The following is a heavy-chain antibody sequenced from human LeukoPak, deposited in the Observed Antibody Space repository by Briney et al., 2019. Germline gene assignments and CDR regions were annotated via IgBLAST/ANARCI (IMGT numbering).Heavy chain of an antibody. CDR2: INHSGNT. J-gene: IGHJ4*02. V-gene: IGHV4-34*01. CDR1: GGSFSGYY. D-gene: IGHD5-12*01. CDR3: ARQYSGYDFNNYYFDY. Sequence: PSETLSLTCAVSGGSFSGYYWSWIRQPPGKGLEWIGEINHSGNTNYNPSLKSRVTISVDTSNNQFSLKLSSVTAADTAVYYCARQYSGYDFNNYYFDYWGQGTLVTVSS.